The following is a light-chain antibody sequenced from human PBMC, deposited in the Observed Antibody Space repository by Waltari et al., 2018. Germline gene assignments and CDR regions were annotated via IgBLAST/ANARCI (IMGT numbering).Light chain of an antibody. J-gene: IGLJ2*01. CDR3: QTWGPGFRV. V-gene: IGLV4-69*01. Sequence: QLVLTQSPSASASLGASVKLTCTLSSGHSTSAIAWHQQQPEKGPRYLMKVNSDGSHIKGDGIPDRFSGSSSGAERYVTISSLQSEDEADYYCQTWGPGFRVFGGGTKVTVL. CDR2: VNSDGSH. CDR1: SGHSTSA.